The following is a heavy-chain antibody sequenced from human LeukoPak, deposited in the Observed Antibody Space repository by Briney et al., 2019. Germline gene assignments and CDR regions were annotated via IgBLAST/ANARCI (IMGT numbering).Heavy chain of an antibody. D-gene: IGHD6-13*01. V-gene: IGHV4-38-2*02. CDR1: GYSISSDYY. CDR3: ARNRIAAAGGVDY. CDR2: IYHSGST. J-gene: IGHJ4*02. Sequence: SETLSPTCTVSGYSISSDYYWGWIRQPPGKGLEWIGSIYHSGSTYYNPSLKSRVTISVDTSKNQFSLKLSSVTAADTAVYYCARNRIAAAGGVDYWGQGTLVTVSS.